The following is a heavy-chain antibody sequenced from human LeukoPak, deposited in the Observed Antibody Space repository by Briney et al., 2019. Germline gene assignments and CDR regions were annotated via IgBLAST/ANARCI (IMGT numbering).Heavy chain of an antibody. CDR1: GLIVSNYY. CDR2: IYNGGAT. V-gene: IGHV3-53*01. J-gene: IGHJ4*02. Sequence: PGGSLRLSCEASGLIVSNYYMNRVRQAPGKGLECVSVIYNGGATYYADSVKGRFTISRDNSKNTLYLQMNGLRAEDTAVYFCAREFGSGTFDWGQGTLVTVSS. CDR3: AREFGSGTFD. D-gene: IGHD2-2*01.